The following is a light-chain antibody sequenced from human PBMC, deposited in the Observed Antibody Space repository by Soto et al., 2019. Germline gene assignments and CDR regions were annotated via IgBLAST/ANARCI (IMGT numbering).Light chain of an antibody. CDR3: QQGDSFPFT. CDR1: QDISSW. J-gene: IGKJ4*01. V-gene: IGKV1-12*01. Sequence: DIQMTQSPSSVSASVGDRVTITCRASQDISSWVAWYQQKPGKAPKLLISAASSLQSGVPRRFSGSVSGTDFTLISSSLQPEDFATYFCQQGDSFPFTFGGGTKVEIK. CDR2: AAS.